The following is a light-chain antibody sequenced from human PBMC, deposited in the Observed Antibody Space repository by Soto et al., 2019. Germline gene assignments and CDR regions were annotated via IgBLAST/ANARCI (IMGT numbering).Light chain of an antibody. Sequence: EIGLKQSPSALSLSPGERATLSCRASQSVSSYLAWYQQKPGQAPRLLIYDASNRATGIPARFSGSGSGTDFTLTISSLEPEDFAVYYCQQRGAFGQGTKVDI. CDR2: DAS. CDR1: QSVSSY. J-gene: IGKJ1*01. CDR3: QQRGA. V-gene: IGKV3-11*01.